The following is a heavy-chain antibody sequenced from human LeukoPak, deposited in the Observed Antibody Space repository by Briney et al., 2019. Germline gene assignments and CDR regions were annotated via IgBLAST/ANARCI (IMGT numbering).Heavy chain of an antibody. V-gene: IGHV1-69*04. D-gene: IGHD3-3*01. CDR3: ARSPGDFWSGFVDY. CDR1: GGTFSSYA. Sequence: ASVKVSCKASGGTFSSYAISWVRQAPGQGLEWMGRIIPILGIANYAQKFQGRVTITADKSTSTAYMELSSLRSEDTAVYYCARSPGDFWSGFVDYWGQGTLVTVSS. CDR2: IIPILGIA. J-gene: IGHJ4*02.